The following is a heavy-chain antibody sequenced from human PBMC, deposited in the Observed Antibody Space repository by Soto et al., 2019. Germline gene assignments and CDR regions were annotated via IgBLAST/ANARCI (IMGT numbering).Heavy chain of an antibody. CDR3: ARHRRIAVAGGFRAYYYYYYMDV. D-gene: IGHD6-19*01. CDR1: GGSISSYY. J-gene: IGHJ6*03. CDR2: IYYSGST. Sequence: SETLSLTCTVSGGSISSYYWSWIRQPPGKRLEWIGYIYYSGSTNYNPSLKSRVTISVDTSKNQFSLKLSSVTAADTAVYYCARHRRIAVAGGFRAYYYYYYMDVWGKGTTVTVSS. V-gene: IGHV4-59*08.